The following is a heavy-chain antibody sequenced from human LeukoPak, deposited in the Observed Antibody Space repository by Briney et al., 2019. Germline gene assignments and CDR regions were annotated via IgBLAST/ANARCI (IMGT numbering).Heavy chain of an antibody. CDR1: GGSISISSYY. CDR3: ARQNKWNAPFGP. Sequence: SETLSLTCTVSGGSISISSYYWGWIRQPPGKGLEWIGSIYYSGSTYYNPSLKSRVTISVDTSKNQFSLKLSSVTAADTAVYYCARQNKWNAPFGPWGQGTLVTVSS. D-gene: IGHD1-20*01. CDR2: IYYSGST. V-gene: IGHV4-39*01. J-gene: IGHJ5*02.